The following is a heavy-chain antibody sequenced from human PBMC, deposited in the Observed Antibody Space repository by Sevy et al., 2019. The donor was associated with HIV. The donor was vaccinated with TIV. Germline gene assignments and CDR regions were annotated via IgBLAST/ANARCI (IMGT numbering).Heavy chain of an antibody. CDR1: GFTFSNYG. V-gene: IGHV3-33*01. J-gene: IGHJ4*02. D-gene: IGHD3-22*01. Sequence: GGSLRLSCAASGFTFSNYGMHWVRQAPGKGLEWVAVIWNDGSNKYYADSVKGRFTITRDNSKNTLYLQMNSLRVEDTAVYFCARGGDFNDRSAKRDFDYWGQGTLVTVSS. CDR3: ARGGDFNDRSAKRDFDY. CDR2: IWNDGSNK.